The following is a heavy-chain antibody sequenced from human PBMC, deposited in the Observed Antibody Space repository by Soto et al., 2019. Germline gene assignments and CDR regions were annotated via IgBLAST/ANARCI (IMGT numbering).Heavy chain of an antibody. Sequence: QVQLVQSGAEVKKPGASVKVSCKASGYTFTGYYMHWVRQAPGQGLEWMGWINPNSGGTNYAQKFQGWVTRTRDTSISTAYMELSRLRSDDTAVYYCARDGYDSSGYFNGYYYYGMDVWGQGTTVTVSS. CDR2: INPNSGGT. D-gene: IGHD3-22*01. CDR3: ARDGYDSSGYFNGYYYYGMDV. CDR1: GYTFTGYY. J-gene: IGHJ6*02. V-gene: IGHV1-2*04.